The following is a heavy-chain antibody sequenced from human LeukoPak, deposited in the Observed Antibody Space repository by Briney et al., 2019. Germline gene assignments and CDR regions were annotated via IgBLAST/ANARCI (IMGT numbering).Heavy chain of an antibody. V-gene: IGHV3-66*01. J-gene: IGHJ4*02. CDR3: ARDYGGSSPFDY. CDR1: EFSVSSNY. D-gene: IGHD4-23*01. CDR2: IYSGGST. Sequence: PGGSLRLPCAASEFSVSSNYMTWVRQAPGKGLEWVSLIYSGGSTYYADSVKGRFTISRDNSKNTLYLQMNSLRAEDTAVYYCARDYGGSSPFDYWGQGTLVTVSS.